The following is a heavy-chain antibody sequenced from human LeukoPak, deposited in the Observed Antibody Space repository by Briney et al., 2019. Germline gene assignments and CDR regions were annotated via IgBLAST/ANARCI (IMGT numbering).Heavy chain of an antibody. CDR1: GGSISSYY. J-gene: IGHJ4*02. CDR3: ARDPFPQDWSGYYRSDY. D-gene: IGHD3-3*01. Sequence: SETLSLTCTVSGGSISSYYWSWIRQPPGKGLEWIGYIYYSGSTNYNPSLKSRVTISVDTSKNQFSLKLSSVTAADTAVYYCARDPFPQDWSGYYRSDYWGQGTLVTVSS. CDR2: IYYSGST. V-gene: IGHV4-59*12.